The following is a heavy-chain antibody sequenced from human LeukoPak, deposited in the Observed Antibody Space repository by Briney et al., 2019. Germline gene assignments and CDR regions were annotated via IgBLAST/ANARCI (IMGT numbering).Heavy chain of an antibody. V-gene: IGHV4-59*01. CDR2: IYYSGST. CDR3: AKVATVTTYALADY. CDR1: GGSISSYY. D-gene: IGHD4-17*01. J-gene: IGHJ4*02. Sequence: SETLSLTCTVSGGSISSYYWSWIRQPPGKGLEWIGYIYYSGSTNYNPSLKSRVTISVDTSKNQFSLKLSSVTAADTAIYYCAKVATVTTYALADYWGQGTLVTVSS.